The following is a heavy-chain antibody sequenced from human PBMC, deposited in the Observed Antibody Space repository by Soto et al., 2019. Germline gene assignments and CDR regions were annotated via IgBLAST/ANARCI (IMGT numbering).Heavy chain of an antibody. V-gene: IGHV1-69*06. CDR1: GDTFDIYG. CDR3: ARGGIHFADSSGHAFDS. J-gene: IGHJ4*02. Sequence: QVELVQSGAEVKKPGSSVKVSCKASGDTFDIYGFNWVRRAPGEGLEWMGVIIPIFETADYAQKFQGRVSITADKSTSTAYMELGSLTSEDTAVYYCARGGIHFADSSGHAFDSWGQGTLISVTS. CDR2: IIPIFETA. D-gene: IGHD3-22*01.